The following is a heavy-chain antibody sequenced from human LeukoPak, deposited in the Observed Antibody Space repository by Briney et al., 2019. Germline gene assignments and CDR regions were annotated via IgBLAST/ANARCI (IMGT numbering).Heavy chain of an antibody. D-gene: IGHD2-15*01. J-gene: IGHJ3*02. Sequence: SETLSLTCTVSGGSISSSSYYWGWIRQPPGKGLEWIGSIYYSGSTYYNPSLKSRVTISVDTSKNQFSLKLSSVTAADTAVYYCARLEVEGAFDIWGQGTMVTVSS. V-gene: IGHV4-39*01. CDR2: IYYSGST. CDR3: ARLEVEGAFDI. CDR1: GGSISSSSYY.